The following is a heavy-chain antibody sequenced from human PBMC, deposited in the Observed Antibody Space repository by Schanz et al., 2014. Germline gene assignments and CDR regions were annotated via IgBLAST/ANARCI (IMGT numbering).Heavy chain of an antibody. D-gene: IGHD3-22*01. CDR1: GYTFTSDS. J-gene: IGHJ4*02. CDR3: AGAFDSSGYYFDY. V-gene: IGHV1-46*03. CDR2: VNPSVRGT. Sequence: QVQLVQSGAEAKKPGASVKVSCKASGYTFTSDSMHWVRQAPGQGLEWMGIVNPSVRGTHFAREFQGRVTVTSDTSTSTVYMELSGLRSEDTAVYYCAGAFDSSGYYFDYWGQGTLVTVSS.